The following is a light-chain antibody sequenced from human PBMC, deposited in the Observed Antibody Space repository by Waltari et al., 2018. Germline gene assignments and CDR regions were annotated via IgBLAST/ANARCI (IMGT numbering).Light chain of an antibody. V-gene: IGKV3-11*01. CDR2: DAS. Sequence: EVVLTQTPATLSLSHGERATLACRACQRVHNFVGWYQQKSGQAPRLLIYDASNRAAGIPARFSGSGSGTEFTLTITSLEPEDFAIYYCQQRSNLLTFGGGTKVEIK. CDR1: QRVHNF. J-gene: IGKJ4*01. CDR3: QQRSNLLT.